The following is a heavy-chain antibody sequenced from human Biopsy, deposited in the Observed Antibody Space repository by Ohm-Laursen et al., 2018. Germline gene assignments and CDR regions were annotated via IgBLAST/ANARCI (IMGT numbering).Heavy chain of an antibody. D-gene: IGHD3-22*01. J-gene: IGHJ6*02. V-gene: IGHV3-23*01. CDR2: ISYNGGST. CDR3: AKDMYTDYENRYQSYYGMDV. Sequence: SLRLSCAASGFTFSDSAMHWVRQVLGKGLEWVSVISYNGGSTYYADSVKGRFTISRDNSKNTLYLQMNSLRAEDTAVYYCAKDMYTDYENRYQSYYGMDVWGQGTTVTVSS. CDR1: GFTFSDSA.